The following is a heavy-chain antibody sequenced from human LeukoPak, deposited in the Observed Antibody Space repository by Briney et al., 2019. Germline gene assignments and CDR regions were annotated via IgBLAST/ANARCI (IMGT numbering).Heavy chain of an antibody. J-gene: IGHJ4*02. CDR2: ISSNGGST. CDR3: ARGPRFDY. Sequence: GGSLGLSCAASGFTFSSYAMHWVRQAPGKGLEYVSAISSNGGSTYYANSVKGRFTISRDNSKNTLSLQMGSLRAEDMAVYYCARGPRFDYWGQGTLVTVSS. V-gene: IGHV3-64*01. CDR1: GFTFSSYA.